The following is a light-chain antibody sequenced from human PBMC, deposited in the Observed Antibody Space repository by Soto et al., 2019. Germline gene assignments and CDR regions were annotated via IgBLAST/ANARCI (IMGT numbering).Light chain of an antibody. Sequence: DIQITQSPSSLSASVGAKVTITCRASQSISSSLNWYQQKSGKAPNLLIYGVSRLQSGVPSRFSGSGSGTDFTLSISSLQPEDLATYYCQQNYSPPSITFGQGTRLEIK. CDR1: QSISSS. J-gene: IGKJ5*01. V-gene: IGKV1-39*01. CDR3: QQNYSPPSIT. CDR2: GVS.